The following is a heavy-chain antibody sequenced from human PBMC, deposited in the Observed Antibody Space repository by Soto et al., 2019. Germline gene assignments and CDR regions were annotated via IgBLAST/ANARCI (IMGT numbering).Heavy chain of an antibody. J-gene: IGHJ6*02. D-gene: IGHD2-21*01. CDR3: VKDRRTEAYGMEV. V-gene: IGHV3-30*18. CDR2: ISYDGTNK. Sequence: QVQLVESGGGVVQPGRSLRLSCAAPGFTFIRHGLHWVRQAPSRGLEWVAVISYDGTNKQYGDSVKGRFTISRDNSQNTLYLQMNSLRAEDTAVYYCVKDRRTEAYGMEVWGQGTTVTVSS. CDR1: GFTFIRHG.